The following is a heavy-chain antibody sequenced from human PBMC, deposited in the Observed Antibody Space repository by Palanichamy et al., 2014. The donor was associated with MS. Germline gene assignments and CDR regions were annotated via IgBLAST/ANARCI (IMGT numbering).Heavy chain of an antibody. CDR1: GFSFDDYA. V-gene: IGHV3-9*01. CDR3: ARRSGYYQFDY. CDR2: ISWNSGSV. D-gene: IGHD5-12*01. Sequence: EVQLVESGGGLVRPGRSLRLSCAASGFSFDDYAVHWVRQAPGKGLEWVSGISWNSGSVGYADSVKGRFTISRDNAKNSLYLQMNSLRAEDTALYYCARRSGYYQFDYWGQGTLVTVSS. J-gene: IGHJ4*02.